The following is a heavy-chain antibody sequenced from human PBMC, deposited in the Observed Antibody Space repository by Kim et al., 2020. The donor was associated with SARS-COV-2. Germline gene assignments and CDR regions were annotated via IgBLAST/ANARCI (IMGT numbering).Heavy chain of an antibody. Sequence: GGSLRLSCAASGFSVSNNYMTWVRQAPGQGLEWVSVIYSGGSTYYADSVKGRFTISRDNSKNTLYLQMDSLRAEDTAVYYCARDRGLRIAGAALDIWGHGTMVTVSS. CDR2: IYSGGST. CDR3: ARDRGLRIAGAALDI. D-gene: IGHD2-21*01. V-gene: IGHV3-53*01. J-gene: IGHJ3*02. CDR1: GFSVSNNY.